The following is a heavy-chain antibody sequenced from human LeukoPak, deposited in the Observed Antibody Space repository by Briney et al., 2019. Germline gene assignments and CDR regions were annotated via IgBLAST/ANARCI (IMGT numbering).Heavy chain of an antibody. D-gene: IGHD6-13*01. CDR2: INPNSGGT. J-gene: IGHJ6*03. CDR3: ARTYSSSWYRYGYPSYYYYYYMDV. V-gene: IGHV1-2*02. CDR1: GYTFTGYY. Sequence: ASVKVSCKASGYTFTGYYMHWVRQAPGQGLEWMGWINPNSGGTNYAQKFQGRVTMTRDTSISTAYMELSSLRSEDTAVYYCARTYSSSWYRYGYPSYYYYYYMDVWGKGTTVTVSS.